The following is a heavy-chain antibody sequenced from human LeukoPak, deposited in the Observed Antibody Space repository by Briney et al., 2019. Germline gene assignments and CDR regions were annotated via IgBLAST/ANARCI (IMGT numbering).Heavy chain of an antibody. CDR3: ARGRLGAINLGHAFDI. CDR1: GFTFSDYY. V-gene: IGHV3-11*05. CDR2: ISSSSSYT. J-gene: IGHJ3*02. D-gene: IGHD1-26*01. Sequence: PGGSLRLSCAAPGFTFSDYYMSWIRQAPGKGLEWVSYISSSSSYTNYADSVKGRFTISRDNAKNSLYLQMNSLRAEDTAVYYCARGRLGAINLGHAFDIWGQGTMVTVSS.